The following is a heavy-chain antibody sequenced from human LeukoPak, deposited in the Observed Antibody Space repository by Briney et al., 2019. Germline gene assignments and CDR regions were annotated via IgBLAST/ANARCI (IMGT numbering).Heavy chain of an antibody. CDR3: ATGREDYGRVLDY. CDR2: IGTSSSII. D-gene: IGHD3-10*01. V-gene: IGHV3-48*04. CDR1: GFTFSSYS. Sequence: GGSLRLSCAASGFTFSSYSMNWVRQTPGKGLEWVSYIGTSSSIIYYADSVKGRFTISRDNAKNTLYLQMSSLRAEDTAVYYCATGREDYGRVLDYWGQGILVTVSS. J-gene: IGHJ4*02.